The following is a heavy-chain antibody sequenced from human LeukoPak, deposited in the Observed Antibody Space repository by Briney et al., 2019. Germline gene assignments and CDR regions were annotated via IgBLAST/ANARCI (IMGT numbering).Heavy chain of an antibody. CDR1: GYTFSTYD. D-gene: IGHD3-9*01. Sequence: ASVKVSCKASGYTFSTYDINWVRQVTGHGPEWRGWMNPNTGKTGSSQKFQGRINLTRNTSISTAYMQVSSLRPEDTALYYCVRGAQEGRDSMTGTHTGNWIDRWGQGTLVSVSS. CDR3: VRGAQEGRDSMTGTHTGNWIDR. CDR2: MNPNTGKT. V-gene: IGHV1-8*01. J-gene: IGHJ5*02.